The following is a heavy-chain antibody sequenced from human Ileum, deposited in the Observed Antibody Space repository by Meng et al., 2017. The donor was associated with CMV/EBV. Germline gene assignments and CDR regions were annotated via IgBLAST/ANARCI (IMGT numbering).Heavy chain of an antibody. J-gene: IGHJ4*02. Sequence: GESLKISCAASGFTFSSYWMSWVRQAPGKGLEWVANMNQDGSEKYYVDSVKGRFTISRDNAKNSLYLQMNSLGAEDTAVYYCARDPHFGALDYWGQGTLVTVSS. D-gene: IGHD3-10*01. CDR3: ARDPHFGALDY. V-gene: IGHV3-7*01. CDR1: GFTFSSYW. CDR2: MNQDGSEK.